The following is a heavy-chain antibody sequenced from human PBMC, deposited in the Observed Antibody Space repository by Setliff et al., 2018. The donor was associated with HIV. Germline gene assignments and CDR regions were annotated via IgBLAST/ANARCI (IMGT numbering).Heavy chain of an antibody. CDR1: GLFFSNYA. Sequence: GGSLRLSCTASGLFFSNYAMHWVRQAPGKGLEWIGRIKSKTDGGTTDYAAPVKGRFTISRDDSKSTLYLQLTTLRTEDTGFYFCTREIRDGYPRSSNWGQGTLVTVSS. CDR2: IKSKTDGGTT. V-gene: IGHV3-15*01. CDR3: TREIRDGYPRSSN. J-gene: IGHJ4*02. D-gene: IGHD3-10*01.